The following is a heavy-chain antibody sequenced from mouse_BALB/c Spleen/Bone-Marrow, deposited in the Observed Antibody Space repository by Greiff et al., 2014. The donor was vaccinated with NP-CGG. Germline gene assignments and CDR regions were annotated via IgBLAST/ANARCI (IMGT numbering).Heavy chain of an antibody. Sequence: VKLQESGAELAKPGASVKMSCKASGYTFTSYWMHWVKQRPGQGLEWTGYINPSTGYTEYNQKFKDKATLTADKSSSTAYMQLSSLTSEDSAVYYCARRAYGGSYGFAYWGQGTLVTVSA. CDR1: GYTFTSYW. J-gene: IGHJ3*01. CDR3: ARRAYGGSYGFAY. D-gene: IGHD1-1*01. V-gene: IGHV1-7*01. CDR2: INPSTGYT.